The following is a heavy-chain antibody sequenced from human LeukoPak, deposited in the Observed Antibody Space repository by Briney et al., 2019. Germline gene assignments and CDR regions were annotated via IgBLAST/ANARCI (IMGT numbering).Heavy chain of an antibody. CDR2: ISSSGSTI. D-gene: IGHD6-19*01. CDR1: GFTFSEYY. V-gene: IGHV3-11*04. J-gene: IGHJ4*02. Sequence: GGSLRLSCAASGFTFSEYYMSWIRQAPGNGLEWVSYISSSGSTIYYADSVKGRFTISRDNAKNSLYLQMNSLRDEDTAVYYCARDLSGWYLLDYWGQGTLATVFS. CDR3: ARDLSGWYLLDY.